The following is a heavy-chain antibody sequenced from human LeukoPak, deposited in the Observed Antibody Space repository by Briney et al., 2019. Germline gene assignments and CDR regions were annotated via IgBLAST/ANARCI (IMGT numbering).Heavy chain of an antibody. CDR3: TRTDEGY. V-gene: IGHV3-7*01. CDR2: IKQDGSEK. Sequence: QPGGSLRLSCAASGFTFSRYWMNWVRQAPGKGLEWVANIKQDGSEKYYVESVKGRFTISRDNTKNSLYLQMNSLRGEDTAVYYCTRTDEGYWGQGTLVTVSS. CDR1: GFTFSRYW. J-gene: IGHJ4*02.